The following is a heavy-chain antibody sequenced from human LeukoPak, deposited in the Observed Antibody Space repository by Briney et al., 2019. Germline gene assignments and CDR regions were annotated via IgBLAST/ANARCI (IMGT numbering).Heavy chain of an antibody. V-gene: IGHV4-59*12. CDR2: IYYSGST. Sequence: SETLSLTCTVSGDSISRFYWSWIRQPPGKGLEWIGDIYYSGSTDYNPSLKSRVTISVDTSKNQFSLKLSSVTAADTAVYYCAREEVAVAGLFDYWGQGTLVTVSS. CDR3: AREEVAVAGLFDY. D-gene: IGHD6-19*01. J-gene: IGHJ4*02. CDR1: GDSISRFY.